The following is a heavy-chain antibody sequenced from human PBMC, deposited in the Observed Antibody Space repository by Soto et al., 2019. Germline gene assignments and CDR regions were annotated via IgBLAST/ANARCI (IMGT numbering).Heavy chain of an antibody. D-gene: IGHD6-13*01. CDR1: GFTFSSYA. CDR2: ISVSGGST. V-gene: IGHV3-23*01. Sequence: PGGSLRLSCEASGFTFSSYAMTWVRQAPGKGLEWVSGISVSGGSTYYADSVKGRFTISRDNSKNTLYLEMNSLRAEDTAVYYCAKSAVAGTWPLGYWGQGTLVTVSS. CDR3: AKSAVAGTWPLGY. J-gene: IGHJ4*02.